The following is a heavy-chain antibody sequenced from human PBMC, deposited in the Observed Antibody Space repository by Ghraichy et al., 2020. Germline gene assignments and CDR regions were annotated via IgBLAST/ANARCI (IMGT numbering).Heavy chain of an antibody. J-gene: IGHJ3*02. CDR3: ARSGAYSGSYYQDSFDI. CDR1: GYTFTSYD. V-gene: IGHV1-8*01. Sequence: ASVKVSCKASGYTFTSYDINWVRQATGQGLEWMGWMNPNSGTTGYAQKFQGGVTMTRNTPISTAYMDLSSLRSEDTAFYYCARSGAYSGSYYQDSFDIWGQGTLVTVSS. CDR2: MNPNSGTT. D-gene: IGHD1-26*01.